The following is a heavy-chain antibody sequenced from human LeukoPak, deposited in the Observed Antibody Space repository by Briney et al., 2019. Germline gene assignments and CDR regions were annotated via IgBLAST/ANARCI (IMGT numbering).Heavy chain of an antibody. J-gene: IGHJ6*03. V-gene: IGHV1-69*05. CDR1: GGTFSSYA. CDR2: IIPIFGTA. D-gene: IGHD7-27*01. Sequence: ASVKVSRKASGGTFSSYAISLVRQAPGQGLEWMGGIIPIFGTANYAQKFQGRVTITTDESTSTAYMELSSLRSEDTAVYYCARTGDPDYYYYYMDVWGKGTTVTVSS. CDR3: ARTGDPDYYYYYMDV.